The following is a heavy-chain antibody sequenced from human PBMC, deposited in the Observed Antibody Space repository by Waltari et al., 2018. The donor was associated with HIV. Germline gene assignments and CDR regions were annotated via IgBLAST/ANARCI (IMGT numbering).Heavy chain of an antibody. Sequence: EVQLVESGGGLVQPGGSLRLSCVASGFTFSSYSMNWVRQAPTKGLGWVSYISSSSSTMYYADSVKGRFTISRDNAKNSLYLQMNSLRDDDTAVYYCVRDWAGGDYWGQGTLVTVSS. V-gene: IGHV3-48*02. D-gene: IGHD2-15*01. CDR3: VRDWAGGDY. J-gene: IGHJ4*02. CDR2: ISSSSSTM. CDR1: GFTFSSYS.